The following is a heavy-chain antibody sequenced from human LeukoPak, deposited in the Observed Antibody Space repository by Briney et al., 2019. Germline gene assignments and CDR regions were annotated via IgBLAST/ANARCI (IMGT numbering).Heavy chain of an antibody. J-gene: IGHJ5*02. Sequence: PSETLSLTCTVSGGSISSSSYYWGWIRQPPGKGLEWIGSIYYSGSTYYNPSLKSRVTISVDTSKNQFSLKLSSVTAADTAVYYCARAGMVRGVTDWFDPWGQGTLVTVSS. CDR3: ARAGMVRGVTDWFDP. V-gene: IGHV4-39*07. CDR1: GGSISSSSYY. CDR2: IYYSGST. D-gene: IGHD3-10*01.